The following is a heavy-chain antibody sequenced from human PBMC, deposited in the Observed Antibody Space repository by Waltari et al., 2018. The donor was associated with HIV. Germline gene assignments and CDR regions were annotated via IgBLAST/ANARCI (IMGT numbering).Heavy chain of an antibody. CDR1: GFTFRSYW. Sequence: EVQLVESGGGLVQPGGSLRLSCAASGFTFRSYWMHWVRQAPGKGLAWVSRIHSDGSSTSYADFVKGRFTISRDNAKNTLYLEMNSLRAEDTAVYYCARREATVVRGVYYYGMDVWGQGTTVTVSS. CDR3: ARREATVVRGVYYYGMDV. J-gene: IGHJ6*02. V-gene: IGHV3-74*01. D-gene: IGHD3-10*01. CDR2: IHSDGSST.